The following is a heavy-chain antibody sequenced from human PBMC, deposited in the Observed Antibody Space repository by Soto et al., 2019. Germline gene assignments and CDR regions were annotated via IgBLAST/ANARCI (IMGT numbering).Heavy chain of an antibody. CDR1: GGYFSGYI. CDR3: ARGLISGSHYSGGWYYFDS. Sequence: SETQSLTYDVYGGYFSGYIWTWIRQTPGKGLQWTGQINHSGSPNYNPSLKSRVTISVHTSKSQFSLELSSVTAADTAVYYCARGLISGSHYSGGWYYFDSWGQGTQVTVSS. D-gene: IGHD1-26*01. V-gene: IGHV4-34*01. J-gene: IGHJ4*02. CDR2: INHSGSP.